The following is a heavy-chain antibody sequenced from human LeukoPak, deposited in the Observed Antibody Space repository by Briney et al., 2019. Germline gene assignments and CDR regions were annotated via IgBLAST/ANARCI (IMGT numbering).Heavy chain of an antibody. CDR1: GGSISSGGYY. Sequence: PSETLSLTCTVSGGSISSGGYYWSWIRQHPGKGLEWIGYIYYSGSTYYNPSLKSRVTISVDTSKNQFSLKLSSVTAADTGVYYCAREYLAVSGAFDIWGQGTMVTVSS. CDR3: AREYLAVSGAFDI. CDR2: IYYSGST. D-gene: IGHD2-8*01. V-gene: IGHV4-31*03. J-gene: IGHJ3*02.